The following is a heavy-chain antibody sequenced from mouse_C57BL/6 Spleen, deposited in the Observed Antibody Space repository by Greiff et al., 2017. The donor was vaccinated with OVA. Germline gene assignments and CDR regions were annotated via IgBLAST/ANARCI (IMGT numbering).Heavy chain of an antibody. CDR3: ASKTAMDY. CDR2: IDPSDSYT. Sequence: QVQLKQPGAELVRPGTSVKLSCKASGYTFTSYWMHWVKQRPGQGLEWIGVIDPSDSYTNYNQKFKGKATLTVDTSSSTAYMQLSSLTSEDSAVYYCASKTAMDYWGQGTSVTVSS. CDR1: GYTFTSYW. V-gene: IGHV1-59*01. J-gene: IGHJ4*01.